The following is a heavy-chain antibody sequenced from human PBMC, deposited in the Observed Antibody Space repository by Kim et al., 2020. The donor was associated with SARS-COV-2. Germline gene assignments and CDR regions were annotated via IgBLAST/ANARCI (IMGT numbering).Heavy chain of an antibody. V-gene: IGHV3-30*18. D-gene: IGHD1-1*01. CDR2: VSTGGNIK. CDR3: AKEYDSHDWHFDY. Sequence: GGSLRLSCAASGFVFSAYSMHWVRQAPGKGLEWVAVVSTGGNIKFYGDSVKGRFTISRDNSKTTVYLEMNNLRGEDTAVYYCAKEYDSHDWHFDYWGQGT. J-gene: IGHJ4*02. CDR1: GFVFSAYS.